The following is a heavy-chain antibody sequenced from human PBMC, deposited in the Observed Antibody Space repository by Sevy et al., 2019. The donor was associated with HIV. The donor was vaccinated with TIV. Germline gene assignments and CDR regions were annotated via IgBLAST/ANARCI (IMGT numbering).Heavy chain of an antibody. CDR3: AIEAPDTTIYDY. V-gene: IGHV3-23*01. Sequence: GGSLRLSCAASGFTFSNYAMTWVRQPPGKGLEWVSAINGDYRYYADSVKGRFTISRDNSKNTVYLQMNSLRAEDTALYYCAIEAPDTTIYDYWGQGILVTVSS. J-gene: IGHJ4*02. CDR1: GFTFSNYA. CDR2: INGDYR. D-gene: IGHD3-3*01.